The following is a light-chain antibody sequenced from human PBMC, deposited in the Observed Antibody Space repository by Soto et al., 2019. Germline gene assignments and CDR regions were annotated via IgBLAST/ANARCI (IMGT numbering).Light chain of an antibody. CDR2: LGS. CDR3: MAGLPPLT. V-gene: IGKV2-28*01. J-gene: IGKJ4*01. CDR1: QSLLDPDGHNY. Sequence: DFVMTQSPLSLPVTPGEPASISCRSSQSLLDPDGHNYLDWYLQKPGQSTQLLIYLGSNRASGVPDRFRGSGSGTDFTLEISRVEAEDVGVYYCMAGLPPLTFGGGTKVEIK.